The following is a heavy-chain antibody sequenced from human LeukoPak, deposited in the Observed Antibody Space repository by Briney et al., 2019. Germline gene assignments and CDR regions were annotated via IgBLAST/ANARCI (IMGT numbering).Heavy chain of an antibody. CDR1: GYTFTGYY. V-gene: IGHV1-2*06. CDR3: ARQGSGYYHFDY. Sequence: GASVKVSCKASGYTFTGYYMHWVRQAPGQGLEWMGRINPNSGGTNYAQKFQGRVTMTRDTSISTAYMELSSLRSEDTAVYYCARQGSGYYHFDYWGQGTLVTVSS. J-gene: IGHJ4*02. D-gene: IGHD3-3*01. CDR2: INPNSGGT.